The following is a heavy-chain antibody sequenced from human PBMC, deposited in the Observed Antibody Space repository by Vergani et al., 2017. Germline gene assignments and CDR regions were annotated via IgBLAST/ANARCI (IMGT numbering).Heavy chain of an antibody. CDR2: ISYDGSNK. CDR3: ARGGTTVVIEDV. D-gene: IGHD4-23*01. Sequence: QVQLVESGGGVVQPGRSLRLSCAASGFTFSSYAMHWVRQAPGKGLEWVAVISYDGSNKYYADSVKGRFTISRDNSKNMLYLQMNSLRAEDTAVYYCARGGTTVVIEDVWGKGTTVTVSS. V-gene: IGHV3-30*04. J-gene: IGHJ6*04. CDR1: GFTFSSYA.